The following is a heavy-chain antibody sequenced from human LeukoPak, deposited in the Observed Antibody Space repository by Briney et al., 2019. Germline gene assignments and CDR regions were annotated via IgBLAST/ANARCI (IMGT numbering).Heavy chain of an antibody. CDR2: IRYDGSNK. CDR3: AKDRFYYGSGTSGYFDY. J-gene: IGHJ4*02. CDR1: GFTFSSYG. V-gene: IGHV3-30*02. Sequence: GGSLRLSCAASGFTFSSYGMHWVRQAPGKGLEWVAFIRYDGSNKYYADSVKGRFTISRDNSKNTLSLQMNSLRAEDTAVYYCAKDRFYYGSGTSGYFDYWGPGTPVTVSS. D-gene: IGHD3-10*01.